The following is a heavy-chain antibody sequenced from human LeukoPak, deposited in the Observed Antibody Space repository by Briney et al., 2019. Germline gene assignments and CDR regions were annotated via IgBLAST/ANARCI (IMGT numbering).Heavy chain of an antibody. J-gene: IGHJ4*02. V-gene: IGHV3-33*01. D-gene: IGHD4-23*01. CDR2: IWYDGSSK. Sequence: GRSLRLSCAASGFTFSSYGMHWVRQAPGKGLEWVAVIWYDGSSKYYADSVKGRFTISRDNSKNTLYLQMNSLRAEDTAVYYCARERSTVAPPHPFDYWGQGTLVTVSS. CDR1: GFTFSSYG. CDR3: ARERSTVAPPHPFDY.